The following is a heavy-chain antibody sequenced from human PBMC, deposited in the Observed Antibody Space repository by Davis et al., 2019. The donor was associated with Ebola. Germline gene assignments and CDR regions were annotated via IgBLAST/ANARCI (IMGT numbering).Heavy chain of an antibody. CDR1: GFTFSSYA. V-gene: IGHV3-23*01. Sequence: GESLKISCAGSGFTFSSYAMSWVRQAPGKGLEWVSAISSSGGSTYYADSVKGRFTISRDNSKNTLSLQVNSLRAEDTALYYCVKHTRDYGDYRGASDYWGQGTLVTASS. J-gene: IGHJ4*02. D-gene: IGHD4-17*01. CDR2: ISSSGGST. CDR3: VKHTRDYGDYRGASDY.